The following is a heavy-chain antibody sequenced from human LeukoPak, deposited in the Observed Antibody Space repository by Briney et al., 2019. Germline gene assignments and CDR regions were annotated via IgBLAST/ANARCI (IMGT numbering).Heavy chain of an antibody. CDR1: GYKFISYW. Sequence: GESPKISCKGSGYKFISYWIGWVRQMPGKGLEWMGWINPNSGGTNYAQKFQGRVTMTRDTSISTAYMELSRLRSDDTAVYYCARGPVDIVVVPALDYWGQGTLVTVSS. J-gene: IGHJ4*02. V-gene: IGHV1-2*02. CDR3: ARGPVDIVVVPALDY. D-gene: IGHD2-2*01. CDR2: INPNSGGT.